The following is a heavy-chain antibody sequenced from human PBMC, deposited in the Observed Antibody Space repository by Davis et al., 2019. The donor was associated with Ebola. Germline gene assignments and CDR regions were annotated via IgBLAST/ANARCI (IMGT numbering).Heavy chain of an antibody. Sequence: GESLKISCTGSGYTFDNYWIDWVRQLPGKGLEWMGTISPGDSYIKYNPSFQGHVIISADRSINTVYLQWSSLRASDTATYYCARQDEYSNGLAAYWGQGTLVTVSS. D-gene: IGHD6-19*01. CDR3: ARQDEYSNGLAAY. CDR2: ISPGDSYI. V-gene: IGHV5-10-1*01. CDR1: GYTFDNYW. J-gene: IGHJ4*02.